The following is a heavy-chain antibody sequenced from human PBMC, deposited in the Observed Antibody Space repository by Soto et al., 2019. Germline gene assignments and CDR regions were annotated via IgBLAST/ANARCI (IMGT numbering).Heavy chain of an antibody. V-gene: IGHV3-7*05. D-gene: IGHD1-20*01. CDR3: ARGYPDY. J-gene: IGHJ4*02. CDR2: IGPGGSDK. Sequence: GGSLRLSCAASGFNFRTHWMTWVRQAPGRGLECVAHIGPGGSDKYYADSLKGRFTVSRDNTKSSLFLEMNSLRAEDTAVYYCARGYPDYWGQGTLVTVSS. CDR1: GFNFRTHW.